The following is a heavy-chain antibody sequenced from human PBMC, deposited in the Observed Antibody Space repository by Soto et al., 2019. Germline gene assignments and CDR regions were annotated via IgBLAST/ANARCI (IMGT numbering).Heavy chain of an antibody. CDR1: GFTFTSYW. J-gene: IGHJ5*01. Sequence: GGSLRLSCAASGFTFTSYWMSWVRQAPGKGLEWVANIKQDGTSKYYADSVKGRFTVSRDNGKSSIYLQMDSLRDDDTAVYRCARLRLIFMERDFDSWGQGTLVPASS. D-gene: IGHD3-16*01. CDR2: IKQDGTSK. V-gene: IGHV3-7*05. CDR3: ARLRLIFMERDFDS.